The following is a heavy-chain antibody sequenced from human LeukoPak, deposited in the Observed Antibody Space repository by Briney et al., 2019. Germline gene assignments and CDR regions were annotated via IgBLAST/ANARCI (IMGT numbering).Heavy chain of an antibody. CDR3: ARERAATYYYYYYGMDV. D-gene: IGHD2-15*01. V-gene: IGHV3-23*01. CDR1: GFTFSNYA. Sequence: PGGSLRLSCAASGFTFSNYAMSWVRQAPGKGLEWVSSIRANGGITFYADSVNGRFTISRDNSKNTLYLQMNSLRAEDTAVYYCARERAATYYYYYYGMDVWGQGTTVTVSS. J-gene: IGHJ6*02. CDR2: IRANGGIT.